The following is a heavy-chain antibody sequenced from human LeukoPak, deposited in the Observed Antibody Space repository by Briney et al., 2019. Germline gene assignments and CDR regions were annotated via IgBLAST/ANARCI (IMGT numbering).Heavy chain of an antibody. J-gene: IGHJ4*02. D-gene: IGHD6-13*01. CDR1: GGSISSSSYY. V-gene: IGHV4-39*01. CDR3: AGSSSSWYQVY. CDR2: IYYSGST. Sequence: SETLSLTCTVSGGSISSSSYYWGWIRQPPGKGLEWIGSIYYSGSTYYNPSLKSRVTISVDTSKNQFSLKLSSVTAADTAVYYCAGSSSSWYQVYRGQGTLVTVSS.